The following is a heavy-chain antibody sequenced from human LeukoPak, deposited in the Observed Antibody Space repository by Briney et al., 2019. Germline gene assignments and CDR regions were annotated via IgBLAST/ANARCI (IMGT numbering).Heavy chain of an antibody. V-gene: IGHV4-59*01. CDR2: MFYSGST. J-gene: IGHJ6*03. D-gene: IGHD5-18*01. Sequence: SETLSLTCTFSGGSISSYDWGWIRQPRGKGLEWIGYMFYSGSTNYNPSLKSRVTISVDTSKNQFSLKLSSVTAADTAVYYCARTTEGGYTYDYFYYYYMDVWGKGTTVTISS. CDR1: GGSISSYD. CDR3: ARTTEGGYTYDYFYYYYMDV.